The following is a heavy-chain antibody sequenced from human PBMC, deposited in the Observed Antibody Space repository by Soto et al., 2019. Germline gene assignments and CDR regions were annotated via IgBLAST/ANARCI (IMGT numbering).Heavy chain of an antibody. CDR2: ISNDASSI. CDR3: ARVQVGGNRAFGS. V-gene: IGHV3-74*01. CDR1: GFSFSSYW. Sequence: EVLLVESGGGLVQPGGSLRLSCAASGFSFSSYWMHWVRQAPGKGLVWVSRISNDASSINYADSVKGRLTISRDNAKSNLYLHMNSLTDEDTAAYYCARVQVGGNRAFGSWGQGNLVTVSS. J-gene: IGHJ4*02. D-gene: IGHD3-16*01.